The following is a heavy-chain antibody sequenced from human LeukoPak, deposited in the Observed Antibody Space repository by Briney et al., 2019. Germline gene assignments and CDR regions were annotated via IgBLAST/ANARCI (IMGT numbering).Heavy chain of an antibody. CDR1: GGSISSSNW. J-gene: IGHJ4*02. V-gene: IGHV4-4*02. D-gene: IGHD3-9*01. Sequence: SETLSLTCAVSGGSISSSNWWSWVRQPPVEGLEWIGKIYHSGSTNYNPSLKSRVTISVDKSKNQFSLKLSSVTAADTAVYYCARGRAYYDILTGYTEKFDYWGQGTLVTVSS. CDR2: IYHSGST. CDR3: ARGRAYYDILTGYTEKFDY.